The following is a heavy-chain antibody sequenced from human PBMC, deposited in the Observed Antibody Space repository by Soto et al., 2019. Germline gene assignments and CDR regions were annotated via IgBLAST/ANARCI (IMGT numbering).Heavy chain of an antibody. CDR2: IKQDGSEK. CDR1: GFTFSSYW. CDR3: ARRITIFGTQATVYYYGMDV. V-gene: IGHV3-7*01. J-gene: IGHJ6*02. Sequence: EVQLVESGGGLVQPGGSLRLSCAASGFTFSSYWMSWVRQAPGKGLEWVANIKQDGSEKYYVDSVKGRFTISRDNAKNSLYLQMNSLRAEDTAVYYCARRITIFGTQATVYYYGMDVWGQGTTVTVSS. D-gene: IGHD3-3*01.